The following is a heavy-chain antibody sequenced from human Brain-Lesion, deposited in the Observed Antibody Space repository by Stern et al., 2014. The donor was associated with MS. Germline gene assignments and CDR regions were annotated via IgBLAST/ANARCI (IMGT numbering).Heavy chain of an antibody. Sequence: DQLVESGAEVKKPGASGKVSCKTSGYIFTGYYIHWVRQAPGKGLEWMAWINPNTGGTKYAQKFQGRVTMSRDTSISTAYVELSSLTSDDTAVYYCARDQRGITIFGVVTDYYYLGMDVWGQGTTVTVSS. D-gene: IGHD3-3*01. J-gene: IGHJ6*02. CDR3: ARDQRGITIFGVVTDYYYLGMDV. CDR1: GYIFTGYY. V-gene: IGHV1-2*02. CDR2: INPNTGGT.